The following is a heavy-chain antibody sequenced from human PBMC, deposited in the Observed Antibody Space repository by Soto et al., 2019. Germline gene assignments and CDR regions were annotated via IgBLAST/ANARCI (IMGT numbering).Heavy chain of an antibody. CDR1: GGSISSSSYY. V-gene: IGHV4-39*01. J-gene: IGHJ5*02. CDR2: IYYSGST. D-gene: IGHD3-3*01. Sequence: TSETLSLTCTVSGGSISSSSYYWGWIRQPPGKGLEWIGSIYYSGSTYYNPSLKSRVTISVDTSKNQFSLKLSSVTAADTAVYYCARVITIFGVVMNWFDPWGQGTLVTVSS. CDR3: ARVITIFGVVMNWFDP.